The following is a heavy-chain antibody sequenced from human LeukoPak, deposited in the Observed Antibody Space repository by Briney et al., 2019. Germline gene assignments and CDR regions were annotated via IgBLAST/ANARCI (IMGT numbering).Heavy chain of an antibody. CDR2: INPNSGGT. D-gene: IGHD3-10*01. Sequence: ASVKVSCKASGYTFTDYYIHWVRQAPGQGLEWLGWINPNSGGTNYAQKLQGRVTMTTDTSTSTAYMELRSLRSDDTAVYYCARVIMVRGVLDAFDIWGQGTMVTVSS. CDR1: GYTFTDYY. V-gene: IGHV1-2*02. CDR3: ARVIMVRGVLDAFDI. J-gene: IGHJ3*02.